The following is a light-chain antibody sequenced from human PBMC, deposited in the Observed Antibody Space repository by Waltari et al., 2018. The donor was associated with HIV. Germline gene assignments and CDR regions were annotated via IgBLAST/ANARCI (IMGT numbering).Light chain of an antibody. V-gene: IGLV4-69*01. CDR2: LNSDGSH. J-gene: IGLJ3*02. CDR1: SGHSNYD. Sequence: QLLLPQSPSASASLGASVKFTCTLSSGHSNYDIAWHQQQPEKGPRYLMKLNSDGSHSKGDGIPDRFSGSSSGAERYLTISSLQSEDEADYYCQTWDTGIRVFGGGTKLTVL. CDR3: QTWDTGIRV.